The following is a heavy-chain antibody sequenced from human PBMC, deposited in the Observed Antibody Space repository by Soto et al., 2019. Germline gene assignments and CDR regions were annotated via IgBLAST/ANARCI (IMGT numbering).Heavy chain of an antibody. Sequence: QVQLVQSGGEVKKPGASVKVSCRASGYTFSNYGINWVRQAPGQGLEWMGWISAYNGNTNYAQKLQGRVTMTTDTSTNTVYMELRSLRSDDTAVYYCAREGLLPYYYYGMDVWGQGTTVTVSS. J-gene: IGHJ6*02. CDR1: GYTFSNYG. D-gene: IGHD2-15*01. V-gene: IGHV1-18*01. CDR2: ISAYNGNT. CDR3: AREGLLPYYYYGMDV.